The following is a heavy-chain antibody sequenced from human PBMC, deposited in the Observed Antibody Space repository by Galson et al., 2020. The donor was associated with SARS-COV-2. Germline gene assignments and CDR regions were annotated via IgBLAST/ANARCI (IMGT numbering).Heavy chain of an antibody. D-gene: IGHD5-18*01. Sequence: TGGSLRLSCAASGFTFSSYGMHWVRQAPGKGLEWVAVIWYDGSNKYYADSVKGRFTISRDNSKNTLYLQMNSLRAEDTAVYYCASGYSYGGFDYWGQGTLVTVSS. J-gene: IGHJ4*02. V-gene: IGHV3-33*01. CDR3: ASGYSYGGFDY. CDR2: IWYDGSNK. CDR1: GFTFSSYG.